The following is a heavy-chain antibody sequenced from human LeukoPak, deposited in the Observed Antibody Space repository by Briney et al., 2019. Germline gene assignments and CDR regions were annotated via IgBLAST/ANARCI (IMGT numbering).Heavy chain of an antibody. D-gene: IGHD2-2*01. Sequence: ASVKVSCKASGYTFTGYYMHGVRQAPGQGLEWMGWINPNSGGTNYAQKFQGWVTMTRDTSISTAYMELSRLRSDDTAVYYCARQMRYCSSTSCYGNWFDPRGQGTLVTVSS. CDR1: GYTFTGYY. J-gene: IGHJ5*02. CDR2: INPNSGGT. CDR3: ARQMRYCSSTSCYGNWFDP. V-gene: IGHV1-2*04.